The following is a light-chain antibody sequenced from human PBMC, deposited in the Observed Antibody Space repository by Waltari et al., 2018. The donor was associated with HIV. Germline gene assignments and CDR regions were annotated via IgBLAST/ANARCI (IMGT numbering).Light chain of an antibody. V-gene: IGLV2-8*01. CDR1: SSDIGAYDS. CDR3: SSYGDNKWLL. Sequence: QSALTQPPSASGSLGQPATISCIGSSSDIGAYDSVSWFQQLPPNAPTLLLYEVTRRPSGVPDRFSGPRSGKTAFLTVSGLQPNDTAAYFGSSYGDNKWLLVGGGTNLTVL. J-gene: IGLJ2*01. CDR2: EVT.